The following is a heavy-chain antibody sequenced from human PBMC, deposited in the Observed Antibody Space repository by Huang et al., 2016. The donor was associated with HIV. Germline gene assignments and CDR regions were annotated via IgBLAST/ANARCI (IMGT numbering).Heavy chain of an antibody. J-gene: IGHJ4*02. D-gene: IGHD4-17*01. CDR3: ARGAVEADDYGDYVLQY. CDR2: IFYSGIT. CDR1: GASITNGGYY. V-gene: IGHV4-30-4*08. Sequence: VQLQESGPGLVKPSQTLSLTCTVSGASITNGGYYWSWIRQPPGKGLEWIGYIFYSGITHYNPSLKRRISMSVDTSKNQFSLNLSSVTAADTALYYCARGAVEADDYGDYVLQYWGQGTVVAVSS.